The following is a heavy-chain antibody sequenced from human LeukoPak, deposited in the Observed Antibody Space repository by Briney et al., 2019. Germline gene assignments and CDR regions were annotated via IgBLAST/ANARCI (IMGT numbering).Heavy chain of an antibody. Sequence: GGSLRLSFAASGLTFPSNWMAWVRQAPGQGLEWVANIAQDGGDRVYADSVRGRFTISRDNAENSLFLQMNSLRAEDTAVYYCSNGIYHTSYWGQGTLVTVSS. CDR3: SNGIYHTSY. J-gene: IGHJ4*02. CDR2: IAQDGGDR. D-gene: IGHD7-27*01. V-gene: IGHV3-7*01. CDR1: GLTFPSNW.